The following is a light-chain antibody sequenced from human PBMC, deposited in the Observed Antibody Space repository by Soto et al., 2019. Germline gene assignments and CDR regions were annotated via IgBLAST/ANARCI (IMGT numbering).Light chain of an antibody. V-gene: IGKV4-1*01. CDR1: QSIFYIFNNKNY. CDR3: QQYYSTPPYT. J-gene: IGKJ2*01. CDR2: WAS. Sequence: DIVMTQSPDSLAVSLGERATINCKSSQSIFYIFNNKNYLAWYQQKPGQPPKLLIYWASTRESGVPDRFSGRGSGTDFTLTISSLQAEDVAVYYCQQYYSTPPYTFGQGTKLEIK.